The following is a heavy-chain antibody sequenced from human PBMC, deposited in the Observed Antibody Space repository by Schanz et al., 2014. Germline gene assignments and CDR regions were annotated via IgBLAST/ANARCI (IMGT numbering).Heavy chain of an antibody. Sequence: QVQLVQSGDEVKKPGASVKVSCKTSGYTFSDYGITWVRQAPGQGLEWVGWISPYTGNTHYFDKMEGRVTMTTDTSTDTAYLELTSLRSEDTAVYYCARGSPENMIRGELDYWGQGTLVTVSS. D-gene: IGHD3-10*01. CDR2: ISPYTGNT. V-gene: IGHV1-18*01. J-gene: IGHJ4*02. CDR3: ARGSPENMIRGELDY. CDR1: GYTFSDYG.